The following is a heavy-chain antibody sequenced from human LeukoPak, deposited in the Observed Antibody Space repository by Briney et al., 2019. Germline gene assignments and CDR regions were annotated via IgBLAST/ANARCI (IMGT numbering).Heavy chain of an antibody. CDR3: AKLVAVAGRNY. J-gene: IGHJ4*02. V-gene: IGHV3-23*01. Sequence: GGSLRLSCAASGFTFSSYAMSWVRQAPGKGLEWVSAISGRDDSTYYADSVKGRFTFSRDNSKNTLYLQMNSLRAEDTAVYYCAKLVAVAGRNYWGQGTLVTVSS. CDR1: GFTFSSYA. D-gene: IGHD6-19*01. CDR2: ISGRDDST.